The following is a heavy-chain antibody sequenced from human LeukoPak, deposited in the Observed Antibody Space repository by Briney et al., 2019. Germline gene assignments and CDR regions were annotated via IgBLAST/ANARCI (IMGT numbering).Heavy chain of an antibody. CDR3: AKDESSGGLLYYFDY. D-gene: IGHD2-21*02. Sequence: GGSLRLPCAASGFTFDDYTMHWVRQAPGKGLEWVSLISWDGGSTYYADSVKGRFTISRDNSKNSLYLQMNSLRTEDTALYYCAKDESSGGLLYYFDYWGQGTLVTVSS. CDR2: ISWDGGST. V-gene: IGHV3-43*01. CDR1: GFTFDDYT. J-gene: IGHJ4*02.